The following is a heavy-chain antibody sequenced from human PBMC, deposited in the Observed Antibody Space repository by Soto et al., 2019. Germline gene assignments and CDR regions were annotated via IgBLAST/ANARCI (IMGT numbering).Heavy chain of an antibody. Sequence: SETLSLTCTVSGGSISSGGYYWSWIRQHPGKGLEWIGYIYYSGSTYYNPSLKSRVTISVDTSKNQFSLKLSSVTAADTAVYYCARAGEGWFDPWGQGTLVTSPQ. J-gene: IGHJ5*02. CDR1: GGSISSGGYY. V-gene: IGHV4-31*03. CDR3: ARAGEGWFDP. CDR2: IYYSGST. D-gene: IGHD3-16*01.